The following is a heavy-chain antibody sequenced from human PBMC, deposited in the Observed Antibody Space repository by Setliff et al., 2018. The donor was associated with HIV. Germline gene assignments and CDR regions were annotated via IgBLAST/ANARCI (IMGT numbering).Heavy chain of an antibody. J-gene: IGHJ4*02. CDR3: ARFDHASIDY. Sequence: PSETLSLTCTVSGGSISSYYWSWIRQPPGKGLEWIGYIYYSGATYYNPSLKSRVTLSIDTSKNQFSLNLSSVTAADTAVYYCARFDHASIDYWGQGTLVTVSS. CDR2: IYYSGAT. V-gene: IGHV4-59*12. D-gene: IGHD2-2*01. CDR1: GGSISSYY.